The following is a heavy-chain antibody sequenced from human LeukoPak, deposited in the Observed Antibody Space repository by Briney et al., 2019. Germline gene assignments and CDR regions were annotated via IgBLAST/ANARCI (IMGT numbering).Heavy chain of an antibody. D-gene: IGHD3-22*01. CDR1: EFTFSSYS. Sequence: GGSLRLSCAASEFTFSSYSMNWVRQAPGKGLEWVSYISSSSSTIYYADSVKGRFTISRDNAKNSLYLQMNSLRAEGTAVYYCARDSSGYTYYFDYWGQGTLVTVSS. J-gene: IGHJ4*02. V-gene: IGHV3-48*04. CDR2: ISSSSSTI. CDR3: ARDSSGYTYYFDY.